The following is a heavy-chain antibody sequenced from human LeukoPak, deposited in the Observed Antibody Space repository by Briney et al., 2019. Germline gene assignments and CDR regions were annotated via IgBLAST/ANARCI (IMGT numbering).Heavy chain of an antibody. V-gene: IGHV4-59*01. CDR2: IYYSGST. Sequence: MPSETLSLTCTVSGGSISSYYWSWIRQPPGKGLEWIGYIYYSGSTNYNPSLKSRVTISVDTSKNQFSLKLSSVTAADTAVYYCARIRDFWSGNDWFDPWGQGTLVTVSS. CDR3: ARIRDFWSGNDWFDP. CDR1: GGSISSYY. D-gene: IGHD3-3*01. J-gene: IGHJ5*02.